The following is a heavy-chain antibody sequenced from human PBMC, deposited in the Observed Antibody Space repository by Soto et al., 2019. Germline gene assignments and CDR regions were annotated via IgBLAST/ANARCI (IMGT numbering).Heavy chain of an antibody. CDR2: LYYGRSA. CDR1: GDSISSYY. CDR3: ALRSMAVVPEY. D-gene: IGHD2-15*01. V-gene: IGHV4-59*01. Sequence: QVQLQESGPGLVKPSETLSLTCAVSGDSISSYYCMWIRQPPGKGLESIGYLYYGRSANYNPSLMSRVTLSVDTSTNQCSLTLSSMTAADSAVYYCALRSMAVVPEYWGQGTLVSAS. J-gene: IGHJ4*02.